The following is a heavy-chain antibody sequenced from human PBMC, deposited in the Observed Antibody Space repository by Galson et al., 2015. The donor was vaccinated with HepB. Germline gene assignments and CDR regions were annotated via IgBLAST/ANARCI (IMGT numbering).Heavy chain of an antibody. Sequence: SVKVSCRASGYTFTGFFMHWIRQAPGQGLEWMGWINLKNGVTLYEQKFEGRVTMMRDTSINTAYLELSSLKSDDTAIYYCARDSGFGRLAFDIWGQGTTVTVS. CDR2: INLKNGVT. D-gene: IGHD3-22*01. CDR3: ARDSGFGRLAFDI. V-gene: IGHV1-2*02. J-gene: IGHJ3*02. CDR1: GYTFTGFF.